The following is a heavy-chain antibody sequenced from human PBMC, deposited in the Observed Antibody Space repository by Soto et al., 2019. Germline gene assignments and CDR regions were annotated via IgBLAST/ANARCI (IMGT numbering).Heavy chain of an antibody. CDR3: ALYCGSTSCYRSSSFHI. J-gene: IGHJ3*02. CDR2: IYYSGTT. CDR1: DGSIRTTDYY. Sequence: PSETLSLTCTVSDGSIRTTDYYWSWIRQHPGKGLEWIGYIYYSGTTYHSPSLKSRLTISVDTSKNQFSLKLGSMTAADTAVYYCALYCGSTSCYRSSSFHIWGQGTMVTVSS. D-gene: IGHD2-2*01. V-gene: IGHV4-31*03.